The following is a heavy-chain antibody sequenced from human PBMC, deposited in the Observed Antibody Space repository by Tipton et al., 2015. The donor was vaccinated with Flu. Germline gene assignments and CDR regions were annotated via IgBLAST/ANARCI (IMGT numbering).Heavy chain of an antibody. V-gene: IGHV5-51*03. CDR1: GYSFTSYW. Sequence: VQLVQSGAEVKKPGESLKISCKGSGYSFTSYWIGWVRQMTGKGLEWMGIIYPGDSDTRYSPSFQGQVTISADKSISTAYLQWSSLKASDTAMYYCAREGGYDSNYYDSSGYPHWGQGTLVTVSS. CDR3: AREGGYDSNYYDSSGYPH. CDR2: IYPGDSDT. D-gene: IGHD3-22*01. J-gene: IGHJ4*02.